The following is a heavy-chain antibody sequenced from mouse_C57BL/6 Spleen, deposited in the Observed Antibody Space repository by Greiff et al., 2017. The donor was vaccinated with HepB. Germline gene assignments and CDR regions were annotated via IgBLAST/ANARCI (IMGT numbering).Heavy chain of an antibody. CDR2: IWRGGST. Sequence: VKLVESGPGLVQPSQSLSITCTVSGFSLTSYGVHWVRQSPGKGLEWLGVIWRGGSTDYNAAFMSRLSITKDNSKSQVFFKMNSLQADDTAIYYCAKEGGLRRYFDYWGQGTTLTVSS. CDR3: AKEGGLRRYFDY. CDR1: GFSLTSYG. J-gene: IGHJ2*01. D-gene: IGHD2-4*01. V-gene: IGHV2-5*01.